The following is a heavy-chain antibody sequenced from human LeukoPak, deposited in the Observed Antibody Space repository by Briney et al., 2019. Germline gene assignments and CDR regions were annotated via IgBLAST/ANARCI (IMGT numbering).Heavy chain of an antibody. CDR2: FDPEDGET. CDR3: ATDRITIFGVVTMGY. V-gene: IGHV1-24*01. D-gene: IGHD3-3*01. Sequence: ASVKVPCKVSGYTLTELSMHWVRQAPGKGLEWMGGFDPEDGETIYAQKFQGRVTMTEDTSTDTAYMELSSLRSEDTAVYYCATDRITIFGVVTMGYWGQGTLVTVSS. J-gene: IGHJ4*02. CDR1: GYTLTELS.